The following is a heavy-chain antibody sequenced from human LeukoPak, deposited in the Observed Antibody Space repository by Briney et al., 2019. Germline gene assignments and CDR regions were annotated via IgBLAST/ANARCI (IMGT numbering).Heavy chain of an antibody. CDR1: GFTFSSHW. J-gene: IGHJ4*02. V-gene: IGHV3-7*01. CDR2: IKKDGSEK. D-gene: IGHD2-21*02. CDR3: ARPAYCGGNCYYFPDY. Sequence: PGGSLRLSCAASGFTFSSHWMSWVRQAPGKGLEWVANIKKDGSEKYYVDAVKGRFTISRDNAKTSLYLQMNSLRAEDTAVYYCARPAYCGGNCYYFPDYWGQGTLVTVSS.